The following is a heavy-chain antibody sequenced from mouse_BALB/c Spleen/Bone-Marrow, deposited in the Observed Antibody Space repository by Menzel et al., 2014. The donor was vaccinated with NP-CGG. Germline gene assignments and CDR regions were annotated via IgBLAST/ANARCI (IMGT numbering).Heavy chain of an antibody. J-gene: IGHJ2*01. CDR2: IYPGSGGT. Sequence: QVQLQQSGAELVRPGTSVKVSCKASGYAFTNYLIEWVKQRPGQGLEWIGVIYPGSGGTNYNEKFRDKATLTADKSSSTAYMQLNSLTSDDSAVYFCARGTTVYYFDYWGQGTTLTVSS. CDR1: GYAFTNYL. D-gene: IGHD1-1*01. CDR3: ARGTTVYYFDY. V-gene: IGHV1-54*01.